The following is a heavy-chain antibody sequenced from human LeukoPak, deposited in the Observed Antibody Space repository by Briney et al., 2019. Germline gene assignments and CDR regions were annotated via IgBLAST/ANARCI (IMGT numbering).Heavy chain of an antibody. D-gene: IGHD4-11*01. CDR1: GFTFSSYS. Sequence: PGGSLRLSCAASGFTFSSYSMNWVRQAPGKGLEWVSVISGSGGSTYYADSVRGRFTISRDNSKNTLYLQMNSLRAEDTAVYYCAKDDSNYGYFDLWGRGTLVTVSS. CDR2: ISGSGGST. CDR3: AKDDSNYGYFDL. V-gene: IGHV3-23*01. J-gene: IGHJ2*01.